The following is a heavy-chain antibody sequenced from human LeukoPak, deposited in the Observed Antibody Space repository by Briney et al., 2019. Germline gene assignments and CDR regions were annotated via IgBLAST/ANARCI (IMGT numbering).Heavy chain of an antibody. J-gene: IGHJ5*02. CDR3: ARSKTTADWFDP. V-gene: IGHV3-23*01. D-gene: IGHD4-17*01. CDR1: GFTFSSYA. CDR2: ISGSGGST. Sequence: PGGSLRLSCAASGFTFSSYAMSWVRQAPGKGLEWVSAISGSGGSTYYADSVKGRFTISRDKSKNTLYLQMNSLRAEDTAVYYCARSKTTADWFDPWGQGTLVTVSS.